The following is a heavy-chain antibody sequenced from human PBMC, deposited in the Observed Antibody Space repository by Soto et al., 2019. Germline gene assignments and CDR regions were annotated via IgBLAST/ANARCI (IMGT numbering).Heavy chain of an antibody. CDR2: IIPLLAKA. CDR1: GGTFRSYP. J-gene: IGHJ1*01. Sequence: QVQLVQSGAEVKNPGSSVKVSCRTSGGTFRSYPISWVRQAPGQGLEWMGRIIPLLAKANYAQTFQGRVTITADKATSTAYMALSSLRSEDTAVYYCVRGISYCDNDACYQTFQYWGQGTVVIVSS. CDR3: VRGISYCDNDACYQTFQY. V-gene: IGHV1-69*08. D-gene: IGHD2-8*01.